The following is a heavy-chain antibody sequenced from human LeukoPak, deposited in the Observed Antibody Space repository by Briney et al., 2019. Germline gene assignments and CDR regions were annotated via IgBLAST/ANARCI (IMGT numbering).Heavy chain of an antibody. CDR1: GFTLSNYY. V-gene: IGHV3-74*01. J-gene: IGHJ3*02. CDR2: ITSDGSGT. Sequence: GGSLRLSCTASGFTLSNYYIHWVRHAPGKGPVWVARITSDGSGTNYADSVKGRFTISRDNAKNTVYLQMNRLRAEDTAVYYCATNPRTDFAIWGQGTMVTVSS. CDR3: ATNPRTDFAI. D-gene: IGHD1-1*01.